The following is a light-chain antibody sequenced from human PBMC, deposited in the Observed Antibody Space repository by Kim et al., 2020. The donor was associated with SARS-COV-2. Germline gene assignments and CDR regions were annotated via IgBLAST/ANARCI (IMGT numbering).Light chain of an antibody. CDR3: QQYSLFPLT. Sequence: ASGGGRVTFTRRASQAINNHLAWFQQKSGKAPKSLIYAGSTLQSGVPSRFSGSGFGTDFTLTISSLQPEDFATYYCQQYSLFPLTFGGGTKVDIK. V-gene: IGKV1-16*01. CDR1: QAINNH. J-gene: IGKJ4*01. CDR2: AGS.